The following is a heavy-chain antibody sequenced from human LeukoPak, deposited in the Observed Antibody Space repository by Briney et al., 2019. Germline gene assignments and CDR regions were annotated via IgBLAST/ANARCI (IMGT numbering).Heavy chain of an antibody. V-gene: IGHV4-59*01. CDR1: GGSISRYY. J-gene: IGHJ4*02. D-gene: IGHD1-1*01. Sequence: PSETFSLTCTVSGGSISRYYWSWIRQPPGKGLEWIGYIYYSGSTNYNPSLKSRVTISVDTSKDQFSLKLSSVTAADTAVYYCARTTAQYFDYWGQGTLVTVSS. CDR3: ARTTAQYFDY. CDR2: IYYSGST.